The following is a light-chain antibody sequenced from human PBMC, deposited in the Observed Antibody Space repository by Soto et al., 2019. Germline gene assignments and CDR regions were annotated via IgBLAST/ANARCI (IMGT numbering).Light chain of an antibody. Sequence: VHLSHSPSTLSAVVVDRVTITCRASQSITRLLAWYQLKPGKAPKLLISTASRLQRGVPSRFSGNGSETAFTLTISSLQPDDFATYYCQQFNSLFGQGTRLEIK. V-gene: IGKV1-5*03. CDR3: QQFNSL. CDR1: QSITRL. J-gene: IGKJ5*01. CDR2: TAS.